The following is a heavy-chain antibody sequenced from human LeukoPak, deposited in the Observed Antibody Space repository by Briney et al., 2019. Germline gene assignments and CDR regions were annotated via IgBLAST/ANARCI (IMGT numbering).Heavy chain of an antibody. Sequence: GGSLRLSCAASGFTFSTFAMIRVRQPPGKGLEWVSSIFPSGGEIHYADSVRGRFTISRDNSKSTLSLQMNSLRAEDTAVYYCAKDEAKGETLDYWGQGTLVTVSS. CDR2: IFPSGGEI. CDR1: GFTFSTFA. V-gene: IGHV3-23*01. J-gene: IGHJ4*02. CDR3: AKDEAKGETLDY. D-gene: IGHD3-16*01.